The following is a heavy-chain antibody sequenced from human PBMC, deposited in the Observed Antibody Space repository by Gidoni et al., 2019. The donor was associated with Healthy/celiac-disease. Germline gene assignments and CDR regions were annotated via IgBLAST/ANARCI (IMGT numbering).Heavy chain of an antibody. V-gene: IGHV1-24*01. J-gene: IGHJ4*02. D-gene: IGHD6-13*01. Sequence: QVQLVQSGAEVKKRGASVKVSCKVSGYTLTELSMHWVRQDPGKGLEWMGGFDPEDGETIYAQKFQGRVTITEDTSTDTAYMELSSLRSEDTAVYYCATAAAGVFDDWGQGTLVTVSS. CDR2: FDPEDGET. CDR1: GYTLTELS. CDR3: ATAAAGVFDD.